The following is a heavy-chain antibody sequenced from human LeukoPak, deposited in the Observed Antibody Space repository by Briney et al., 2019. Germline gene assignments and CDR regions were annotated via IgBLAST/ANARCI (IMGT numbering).Heavy chain of an antibody. J-gene: IGHJ4*02. D-gene: IGHD6-13*01. V-gene: IGHV4-61*01. Sequence: SETLSLTCTVSGGSISSSSYYWSWIRQPPGKGLEWIGYIYYSGSTNYNPSLKSRVTISVDTSKNQFSLKLSSVTAADTAVYYCARFLAAADYFDYWGQGTLVTVSS. CDR3: ARFLAAADYFDY. CDR2: IYYSGST. CDR1: GGSISSSSYY.